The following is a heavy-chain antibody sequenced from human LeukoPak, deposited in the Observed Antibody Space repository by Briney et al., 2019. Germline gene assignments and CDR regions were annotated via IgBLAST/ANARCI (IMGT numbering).Heavy chain of an antibody. D-gene: IGHD3-3*01. V-gene: IGHV3-30-3*01. CDR2: ISYDGSNK. CDR1: GFTFSSYA. J-gene: IGHJ6*02. CDR3: ARVRNGRSGYFYYGMDV. Sequence: GRSLRLSCAASGFTFSSYAMHWVRQAPGKGLEWVAVISYDGSNKYYADSVKGRFTISRDNSKNTLYLQMNSLRAEDTAVYYCARVRNGRSGYFYYGMDVWGQGTTVTVSS.